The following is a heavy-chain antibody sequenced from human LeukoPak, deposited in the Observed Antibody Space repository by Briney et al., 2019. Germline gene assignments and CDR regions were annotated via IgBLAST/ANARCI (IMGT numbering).Heavy chain of an antibody. J-gene: IGHJ3*02. V-gene: IGHV3-21*01. CDR2: ISSSSSYI. Sequence: PGGSLRLSCAASGFTFSSYSMNWVRQAPGKGLEWVSSISSSSSYIYYADSVKGRFTISRDNAKNSLYLQMNSLRAEDTAVYYCARVSPRSDAFDIWGQGTMVTVSS. CDR1: GFTFSSYS. CDR3: ARVSPRSDAFDI.